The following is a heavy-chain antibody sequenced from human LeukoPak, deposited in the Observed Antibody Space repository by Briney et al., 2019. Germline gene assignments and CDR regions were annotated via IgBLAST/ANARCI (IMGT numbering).Heavy chain of an antibody. J-gene: IGHJ6*03. CDR3: AKDESGNYGNYYYYYMDV. CDR2: IRANGETT. V-gene: IGHV3-23*01. CDR1: GFTFTHYG. Sequence: GGTLRLSCAASGFTFTHYGMNWVRQAPGKGLEWVSGIRANGETTYYADSVRGRFTISRDNSRSMVWLQMNSLRAEDTAVYYCAKDESGNYGNYYYYYMDVWGKGTTVTVSS. D-gene: IGHD4-11*01.